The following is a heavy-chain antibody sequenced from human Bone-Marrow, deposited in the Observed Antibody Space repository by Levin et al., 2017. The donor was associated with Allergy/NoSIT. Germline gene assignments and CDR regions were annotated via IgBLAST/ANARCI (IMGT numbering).Heavy chain of an antibody. CDR1: GFSLGTSGVG. V-gene: IGHV2-5*02. CDR2: IYWDDDK. Sequence: SGPTLVKPTQTLTLTCTFSGFSLGTSGVGVGWIRQAPGKALEWLALIYWDDDKRYSPSLKSRLTITKDTSKNQVVLTLTNMDPVDTATYYCARLLYSSRRFDYWGQGTLVTVSS. CDR3: ARLLYSSRRFDY. J-gene: IGHJ4*02. D-gene: IGHD6-13*01.